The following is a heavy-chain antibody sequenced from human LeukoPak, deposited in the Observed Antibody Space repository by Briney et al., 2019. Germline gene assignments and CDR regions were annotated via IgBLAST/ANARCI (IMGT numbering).Heavy chain of an antibody. D-gene: IGHD1-1*01. CDR3: ARRTATGRFDP. CDR1: GGSISSSNYY. Sequence: SETLSLTCSVSGGSISSSNYYWGWIRQPPGKGLEWIGSIYYGGSTYYNPSLKSRVTISVDTSKNQFSLNLDSVTAADTAVYYCARRTATGRFDPWGQGTLVTVSS. V-gene: IGHV4-39*01. CDR2: IYYGGST. J-gene: IGHJ5*02.